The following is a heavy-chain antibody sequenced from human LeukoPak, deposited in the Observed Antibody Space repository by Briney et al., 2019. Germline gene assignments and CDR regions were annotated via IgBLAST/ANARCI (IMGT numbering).Heavy chain of an antibody. Sequence: SETLSLACTVSGGSISSYYWSWIRQPPGKGLEWIGSIYYSGSTYYNPSLKSRVTISVNTSKNQFSLNLSSVTAADTAVYFCARDEGSSYPFDYWGQGTLVTVSS. J-gene: IGHJ4*02. CDR3: ARDEGSSYPFDY. D-gene: IGHD2-2*01. V-gene: IGHV4-59*12. CDR1: GGSISSYY. CDR2: IYYSGST.